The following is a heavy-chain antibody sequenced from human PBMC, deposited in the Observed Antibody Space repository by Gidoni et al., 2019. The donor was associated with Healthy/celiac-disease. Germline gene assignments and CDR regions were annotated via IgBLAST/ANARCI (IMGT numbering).Heavy chain of an antibody. J-gene: IGHJ4*02. CDR2: ISSSSSTI. D-gene: IGHD3-16*01. CDR1: GFTFSSYS. CDR3: ASGGPAVLPHY. V-gene: IGHV3-48*01. Sequence: EVQLVESGGGLVQPGGSLSLSCAASGFTFSSYSMNWVRQAPGKGLEWVSYISSSSSTIYYADSVKGRFTISRDNAKNSLYLQMNSLRAEDTAVYYCASGGPAVLPHYWGQGTLVTVSS.